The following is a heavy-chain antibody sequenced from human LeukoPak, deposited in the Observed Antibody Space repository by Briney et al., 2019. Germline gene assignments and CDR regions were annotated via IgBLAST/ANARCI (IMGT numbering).Heavy chain of an antibody. Sequence: ASVKVSCKASGYTFTSYAMHWVRQAPGQRLEWMGFINHHSGATNLAQKFQGRVTLTRDTSINTAYMDLSGLKSDDTAVYYCARGGGGYCNASSCSQDSWGQGTLVTVSS. CDR1: GYTFTSYA. J-gene: IGHJ4*02. CDR2: INHHSGAT. D-gene: IGHD2-15*01. V-gene: IGHV1-2*02. CDR3: ARGGGGYCNASSCSQDS.